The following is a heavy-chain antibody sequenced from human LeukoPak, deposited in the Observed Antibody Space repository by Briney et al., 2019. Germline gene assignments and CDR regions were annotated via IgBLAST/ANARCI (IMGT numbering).Heavy chain of an antibody. D-gene: IGHD1-26*01. V-gene: IGHV3-30-3*01. J-gene: IGHJ4*02. CDR3: ARLRGSFLDS. CDR1: GFTFSSYA. Sequence: PEGSLRLSCAASGFTFSSYAMHWVRQAPGKGLEWVAVISNDGINEYYEDSVKGRFTISRDKFKNTLYLQMNSLRDEDTAVYYCARLRGSFLDSWGQGTLVTVSS. CDR2: ISNDGINE.